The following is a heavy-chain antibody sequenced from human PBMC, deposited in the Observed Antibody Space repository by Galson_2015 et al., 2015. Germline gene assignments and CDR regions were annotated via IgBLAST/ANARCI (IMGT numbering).Heavy chain of an antibody. Sequence: SLRLSCAASGFTFSRFGMHWVRQAPGKGLEWVAVILYDGSNKHYADSVKGRFTISRDNSKNMLYLQMNSLRTEDTAVYYCVSFCGRQLVLPYYYYAMDVWGQGTTVIVSS. D-gene: IGHD6-13*01. CDR2: ILYDGSNK. V-gene: IGHV3-30*03. J-gene: IGHJ6*02. CDR1: GFTFSRFG. CDR3: VSFCGRQLVLPYYYYAMDV.